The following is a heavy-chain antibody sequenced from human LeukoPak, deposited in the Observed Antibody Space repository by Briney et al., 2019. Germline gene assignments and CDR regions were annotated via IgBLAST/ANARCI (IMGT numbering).Heavy chain of an antibody. CDR2: IIPIFGTA. J-gene: IGHJ5*02. CDR3: ARDRLNYYGSGSYYFNNWFDP. D-gene: IGHD3-10*01. Sequence: SVKVSCKASGGTFSSCAISWVRQAPGQGLEWMGGIIPIFGTANYAQKFQGRVTITADESTSTAYMELSSLRSEDTAVYYYARDRLNYYGSGSYYFNNWFDPWGQGTLVTVSS. V-gene: IGHV1-69*13. CDR1: GGTFSSCA.